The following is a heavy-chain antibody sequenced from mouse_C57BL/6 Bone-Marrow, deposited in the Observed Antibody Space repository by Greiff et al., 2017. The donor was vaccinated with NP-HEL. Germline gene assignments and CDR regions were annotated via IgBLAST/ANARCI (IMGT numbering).Heavy chain of an antibody. V-gene: IGHV1-81*01. J-gene: IGHJ1*03. CDR1: GYTFTSYG. Sequence: QVQLKQSGAELARPGASVKLSCKASGYTFTSYGISWVKQRNGQGLEWIGEIYPRSGNTYYNEKFKGKATLTADKSSSTAYMELRSLTSEDSAVYCCATAPNYDDSSYCSYWYFDVWGTGTTVTVSS. CDR3: ATAPNYDDSSYCSYWYFDV. D-gene: IGHD1-1*01. CDR2: IYPRSGNT.